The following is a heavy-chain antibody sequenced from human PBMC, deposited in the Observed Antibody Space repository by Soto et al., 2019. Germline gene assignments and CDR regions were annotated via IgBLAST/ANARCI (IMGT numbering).Heavy chain of an antibody. CDR3: AGVVGCSGCSCYSGRGWFGP. CDR1: GGTFSSYA. J-gene: IGHJ5*02. CDR2: ITAIFGTA. D-gene: IGHD2-15*01. V-gene: IGHV1-69*01. Sequence: QVQLVQSGAEVKKPGSSVKVSCRASGGTFSSYAIRWVRQAPGQGLEWMGGITAIFGTANYAQKFQGRVTITADESTSTAYRELSSLRSEDTAEYYCAGVVGCSGCSCYSGRGWFGPWGQGTLVTVSS.